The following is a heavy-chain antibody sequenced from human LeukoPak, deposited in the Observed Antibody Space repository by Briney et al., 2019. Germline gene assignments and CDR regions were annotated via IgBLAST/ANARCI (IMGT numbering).Heavy chain of an antibody. D-gene: IGHD2-2*01. Sequence: SGPTLVEPTQTLTLTCTFSGFSLSTSGVGVGWIRQPPGKALEWLALIYWNDDKRYSPSLKSRLTITKDTSKNQVVLTMTNMDPVDTATYYCAHNSRNLVVPAAPFDYWGQGTLVTVSS. CDR2: IYWNDDK. V-gene: IGHV2-5*01. J-gene: IGHJ4*02. CDR3: AHNSRNLVVPAAPFDY. CDR1: GFSLSTSGVG.